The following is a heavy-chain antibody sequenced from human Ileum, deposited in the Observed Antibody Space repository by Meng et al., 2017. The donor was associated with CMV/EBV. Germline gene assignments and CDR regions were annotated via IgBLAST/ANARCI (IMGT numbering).Heavy chain of an antibody. J-gene: IGHJ4*02. V-gene: IGHV4-39*07. D-gene: IGHD2-21*01. Sequence: SETLSLTCTVSGGSISSSSYYWGWIRQPPGKGLEWIGSIYYSGSTYYNPSLKSRVTISVDTSKNQFSLKLSSVTAADTAVYYCAREAPYCGGDCYYYFDYWGQGTLVTVSS. CDR2: IYYSGST. CDR1: GGSISSSSYY. CDR3: AREAPYCGGDCYYYFDY.